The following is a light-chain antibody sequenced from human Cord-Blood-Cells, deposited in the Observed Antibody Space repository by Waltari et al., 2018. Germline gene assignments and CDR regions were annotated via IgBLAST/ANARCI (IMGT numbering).Light chain of an antibody. CDR2: LGS. Sequence: DIVMTKSPLSLPVTPGEPASISCRSSQSLLHSNGYNYLDCYLQKPGQSPRLLIYLGSNRASGVPDRFSGSGSGTDFTLKISRVEAEDVGVYYCMQALQTPFTFGPGTKVDIK. CDR1: QSLLHSNGYNY. CDR3: MQALQTPFT. V-gene: IGKV2-28*01. J-gene: IGKJ3*01.